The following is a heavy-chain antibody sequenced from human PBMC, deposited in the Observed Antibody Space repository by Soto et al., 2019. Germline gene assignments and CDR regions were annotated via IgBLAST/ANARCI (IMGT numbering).Heavy chain of an antibody. V-gene: IGHV3-33*01. CDR2: IYYDGSNK. CDR3: ARSQYSSSWYPFDY. J-gene: IGHJ4*02. Sequence: GGSLRLSCAASGFTFSSYVMHWVRQAPGKGLEWVAVIYYDGSNKYYADSVKGRFTISRDNSKNMLYLQMNSLRAEDTAVSYCARSQYSSSWYPFDYWGQGTLVTVAS. D-gene: IGHD6-13*01. CDR1: GFTFSSYV.